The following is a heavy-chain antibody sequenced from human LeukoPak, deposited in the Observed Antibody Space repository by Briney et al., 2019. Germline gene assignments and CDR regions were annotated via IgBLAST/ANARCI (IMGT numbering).Heavy chain of an antibody. CDR1: GYTFTGYY. D-gene: IGHD1-14*01. J-gene: IGHJ6*02. CDR2: INPNSGGT. V-gene: IGHV1-2*02. Sequence: GASVKVSCKASGYTFTGYYMHWVRQAPGQGLEWMGWINPNSGGTNYAQKFQGRVTMTRDTSISTAYMELSRLRSDDTAVYYCARSGEARGRTGYYYYGMDVWGQGTTVTVSS. CDR3: ARSGEARGRTGYYYYGMDV.